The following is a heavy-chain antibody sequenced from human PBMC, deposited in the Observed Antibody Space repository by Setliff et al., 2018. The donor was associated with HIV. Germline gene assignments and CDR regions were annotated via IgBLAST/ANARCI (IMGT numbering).Heavy chain of an antibody. J-gene: IGHJ4*02. CDR3: ARGSYRGSGFFVRYFDF. CDR1: GGSFTSYY. D-gene: IGHD3-3*01. Sequence: SETLSLTCAVYGGSFTSYYWTWIHQAPGKDLEWIGEINHNGGTNYNPSLKSRVTISVDGSKNQFFLRLTSVTAADTAVYYCARGSYRGSGFFVRYFDFWGQGSLVTVSS. V-gene: IGHV4-34*01. CDR2: INHNGGT.